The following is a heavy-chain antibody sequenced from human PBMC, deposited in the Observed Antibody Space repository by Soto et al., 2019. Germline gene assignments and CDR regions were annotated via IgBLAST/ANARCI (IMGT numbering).Heavy chain of an antibody. V-gene: IGHV1-2*02. CDR1: GYPVTAYY. J-gene: IGHJ3*02. CDR3: ARGGGVGVAGSAAFDM. D-gene: IGHD3-3*01. CDR2: INPATGAA. Sequence: QLHLVQSGAVVKKPGASVTVSCSASGYPVTAYYMHWVRQAPGRGLEWMGGINPATGAAKYTQTCQGRVTVTRDTSTSKVFMELSGLTSEDTAVFYCARGGGVGVAGSAAFDMWGQGTLVTVSS.